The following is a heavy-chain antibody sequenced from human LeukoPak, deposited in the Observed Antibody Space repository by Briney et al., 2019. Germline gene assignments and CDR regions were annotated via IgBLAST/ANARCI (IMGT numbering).Heavy chain of an antibody. Sequence: ASVKVSCKASGYTFTNYGISWVRQAPGQGLEWMGWISAYNGNTSYAQKLQGRVTMTTDTSTSTAYIELRSLRSDDTAVYYCARDRGITMIVVGLFDYWGQGTLVTVSS. V-gene: IGHV1-18*01. CDR2: ISAYNGNT. CDR3: ARDRGITMIVVGLFDY. CDR1: GYTFTNYG. D-gene: IGHD3-22*01. J-gene: IGHJ4*02.